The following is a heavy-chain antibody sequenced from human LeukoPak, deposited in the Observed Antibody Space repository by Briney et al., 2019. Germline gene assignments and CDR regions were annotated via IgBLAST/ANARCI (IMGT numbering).Heavy chain of an antibody. J-gene: IGHJ4*02. CDR3: ARLPIAVAGTFDY. CDR1: GGSISSSSYY. D-gene: IGHD6-19*01. V-gene: IGHV4-39*01. Sequence: SETLSLTCTVSGGSISSSSYYWGWIRQPPGKGLEWIGSIYYSGSTYYNPSLKSRVTISVDTSKNQFSLKLSSVTAADTAVYYCARLPIAVAGTFDYWGQGTLVTVSS. CDR2: IYYSGST.